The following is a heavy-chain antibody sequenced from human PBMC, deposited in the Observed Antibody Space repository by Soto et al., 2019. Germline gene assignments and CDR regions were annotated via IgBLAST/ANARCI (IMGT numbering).Heavy chain of an antibody. CDR1: GFTFNTHW. CDR2: IYFDGITT. CDR3: ARGGAMGVDY. J-gene: IGHJ4*02. D-gene: IGHD1-26*01. Sequence: EVQLVESGGGVVQPGGTLTLSCTASGFTFNTHWTHWVRQAPGKGLVWVSRIYFDGITTNYADSVKGRLTVSRDNAKDSVYLSVTTLRDEDTAVYYCARGGAMGVDYLGQGTLVIVS. V-gene: IGHV3-74*01.